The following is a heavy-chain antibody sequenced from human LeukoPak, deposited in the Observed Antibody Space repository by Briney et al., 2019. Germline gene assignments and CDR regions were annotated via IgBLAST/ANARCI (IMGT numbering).Heavy chain of an antibody. D-gene: IGHD3-10*01. CDR2: MNHGGGS. Sequence: PSETLSLTCAVYGGSFSEYYWTWIRQSPGKGLEWIGEMNHGGGSNYNPSLKSGVTISVDTSKNQFCLRLRSVIAADTAVYYCARGRGRLDYWGQGTLVTISS. V-gene: IGHV4-34*01. J-gene: IGHJ4*02. CDR1: GGSFSEYY. CDR3: ARGRGRLDY.